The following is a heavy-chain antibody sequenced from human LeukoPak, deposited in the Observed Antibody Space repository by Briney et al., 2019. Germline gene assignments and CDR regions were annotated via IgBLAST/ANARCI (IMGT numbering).Heavy chain of an antibody. CDR3: AKVMVGHIVVVTSAFDI. V-gene: IGHV4-61*02. CDR1: GGSISSGSYY. Sequence: SETLSLTCTVSGGSISSGSYYWSWIRQPAGEGLEWIGRIYTRGSTNYNPSLKSRLTISVDTSKNQFSLKLSSVTAADTAVYYCAKVMVGHIVVVTSAFDIWGQGTMVTVSS. J-gene: IGHJ3*02. D-gene: IGHD2-21*02. CDR2: IYTRGST.